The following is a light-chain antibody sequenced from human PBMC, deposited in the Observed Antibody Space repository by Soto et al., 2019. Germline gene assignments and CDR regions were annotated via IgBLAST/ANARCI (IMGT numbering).Light chain of an antibody. CDR1: QSVSSY. Sequence: DIQMTQSPSSLSASVGDRVTITCRASQSVSSYGSWYQQKPGKAPKLLIYDASILQSGVPSSFSGSGSGTYVTLTINRLQPDDSATYYCQQSYSIPFTFGPGTKVDIK. V-gene: IGKV1-39*01. CDR2: DAS. J-gene: IGKJ3*01. CDR3: QQSYSIPFT.